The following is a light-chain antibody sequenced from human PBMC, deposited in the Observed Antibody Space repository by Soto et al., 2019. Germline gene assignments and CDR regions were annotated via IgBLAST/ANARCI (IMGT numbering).Light chain of an antibody. CDR3: QQYYNTLFT. Sequence: DIVMTQSPDSLAVSLGERATINCKTSQSVLHSPNNKNYLAWYQQKPGQPPKLLIYWASSRESGVPDRFSGSGSGTDFTLTISSLQAEDVAVYYCQQYYNTLFTFCPGTKVDIK. CDR2: WAS. J-gene: IGKJ3*01. CDR1: QSVLHSPNNKNY. V-gene: IGKV4-1*01.